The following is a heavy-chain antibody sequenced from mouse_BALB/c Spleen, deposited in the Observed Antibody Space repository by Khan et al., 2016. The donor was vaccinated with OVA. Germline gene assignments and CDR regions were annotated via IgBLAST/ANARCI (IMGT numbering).Heavy chain of an antibody. D-gene: IGHD3-3*01. CDR2: ISYSGRT. CDR3: AGGRAY. CDR1: GYSITSDYA. V-gene: IGHV3-2*02. J-gene: IGHJ3*01. Sequence: EVQLQESGPGLVNPSQSLSLTCTVTGYSITSDYAWNWIRQFPGNKLEWMGYISYSGRTSYTPSLKSRISITRDTSKNQFFLQLNSVTTEDTATYYCAGGRAYWGQGTLVTVSA.